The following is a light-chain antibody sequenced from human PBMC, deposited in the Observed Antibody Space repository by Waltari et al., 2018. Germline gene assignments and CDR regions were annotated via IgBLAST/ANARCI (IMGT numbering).Light chain of an antibody. CDR1: NIGSKS. J-gene: IGLJ2*01. CDR2: DDS. V-gene: IGLV3-21*03. Sequence: SYVLTQPPSVSVAPGKTARITCGGNNIGSKSVHWYQQKPGQAPVLVVYDDSDRPSGSPERFAGSNSGNTATLTSSRVEAGDEADYYCQVWDSSSDHHVVFGGGTKLTVL. CDR3: QVWDSSSDHHVV.